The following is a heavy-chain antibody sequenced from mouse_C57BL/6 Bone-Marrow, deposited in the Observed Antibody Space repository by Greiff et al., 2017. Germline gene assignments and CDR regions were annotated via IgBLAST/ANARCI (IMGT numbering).Heavy chain of an antibody. CDR1: GYTFTGYW. CDR3: ARRADADY. Sequence: QVQLQQSGAELMKPGASVKLSCKATGYTFTGYWIEWVKQRPGHGLEWIGEILPGSGSTNYNAKFKGKATFTADTSSNTAYMQLSSLTTEDSAIYYCARRADADYWGQGTTLTVSS. CDR2: ILPGSGST. V-gene: IGHV1-9*01. J-gene: IGHJ2*01.